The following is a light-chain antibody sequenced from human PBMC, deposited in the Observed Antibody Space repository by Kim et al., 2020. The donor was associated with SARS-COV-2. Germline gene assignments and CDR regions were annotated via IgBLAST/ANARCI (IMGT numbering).Light chain of an antibody. CDR1: QSVAHY. Sequence: LSPGERATLSCRASQSVAHYLAWYQQKPGQAPRLLIYEALKRATGIPARFSGSGSGTDFTLTISSLEPEDFAVYYCQQRGDWPQTFGQGTKVDIK. V-gene: IGKV3-11*01. CDR3: QQRGDWPQT. J-gene: IGKJ1*01. CDR2: EAL.